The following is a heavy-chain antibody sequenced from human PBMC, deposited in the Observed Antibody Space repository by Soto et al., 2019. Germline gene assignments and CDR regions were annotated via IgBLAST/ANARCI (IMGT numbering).Heavy chain of an antibody. J-gene: IGHJ6*02. CDR3: ARDHGGITCFVGVYYFFGMDV. Sequence: EVQLVESGGDLVQPGGSLRLSCAASGFIFSDYTMTWVRQAPGRGLEFVSHISSSGDAIFYAESVKGRFTVSRDNAKNSLYLQMNSLRDDDMSVYFCARDHGGITCFVGVYYFFGMDVWGQGTAVTVSS. V-gene: IGHV3-48*02. CDR1: GFIFSDYT. D-gene: IGHD1-26*01. CDR2: ISSSGDAI.